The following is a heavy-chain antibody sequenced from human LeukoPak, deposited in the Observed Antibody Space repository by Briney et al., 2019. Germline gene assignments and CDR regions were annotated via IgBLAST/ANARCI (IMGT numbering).Heavy chain of an antibody. CDR2: ISGSGGST. CDR3: AKTHAYDSSAYFYVFDI. D-gene: IGHD3-22*01. J-gene: IGHJ3*02. Sequence: PGGSLRLSCAASGFTFSSYAMSWGRQAPGKGLEWVSAISGSGGSTYYADSVKGRFTISRDNSKNTLYLQMNSLRAEDTAVYYCAKTHAYDSSAYFYVFDIWGQGTMVTVSS. V-gene: IGHV3-23*01. CDR1: GFTFSSYA.